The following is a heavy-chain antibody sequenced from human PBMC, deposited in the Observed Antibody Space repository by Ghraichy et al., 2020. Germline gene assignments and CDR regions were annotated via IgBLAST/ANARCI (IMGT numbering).Heavy chain of an antibody. V-gene: IGHV4-59*01. Sequence: SETLSLTCTVSGGSISSYYWSWIRQPPGKGLEWIGYIYYSGSTNYNPSLKSRVTISVDTSKNQFSLKLSSVTAADTAVYYCARVWGYSSSRFDPWGQGTLVTVSS. CDR3: ARVWGYSSSRFDP. D-gene: IGHD6-6*01. CDR1: GGSISSYY. CDR2: IYYSGST. J-gene: IGHJ5*02.